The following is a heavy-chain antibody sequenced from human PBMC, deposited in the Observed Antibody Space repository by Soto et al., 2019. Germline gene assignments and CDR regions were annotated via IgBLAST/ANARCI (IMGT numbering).Heavy chain of an antibody. V-gene: IGHV1-46*01. CDR2: INPSGGST. CDR1: GYTFTSYY. J-gene: IGHJ6*02. Sequence: ASVKVSCKASGYTFTSYYMHWVRQAPGQGLEWMGIINPSGGSTTYAQKFQGRVTMTRDTSTSTVYMEPSSLRSEDTAVYYCARRRPPIFGVVRSYYYYGMDVWGQGTTVTVSS. D-gene: IGHD3-3*01. CDR3: ARRRPPIFGVVRSYYYYGMDV.